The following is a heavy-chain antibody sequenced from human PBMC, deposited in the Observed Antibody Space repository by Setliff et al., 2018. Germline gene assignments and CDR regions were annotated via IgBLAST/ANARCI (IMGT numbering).Heavy chain of an antibody. CDR3: ARERIYDELNYNGIDV. D-gene: IGHD3-3*01. J-gene: IGHJ6*01. Sequence: ASVKVSCKSSGYICSDYGITWVRQAPGQGLEWMGWISSYNDVTNYEQRFQGRVTMITDNSTSAAYMELRSLTSDDTAVYYCARERIYDELNYNGIDVWGQGTTVTVSS. V-gene: IGHV1-18*01. CDR2: ISSYNDVT. CDR1: GYICSDYG.